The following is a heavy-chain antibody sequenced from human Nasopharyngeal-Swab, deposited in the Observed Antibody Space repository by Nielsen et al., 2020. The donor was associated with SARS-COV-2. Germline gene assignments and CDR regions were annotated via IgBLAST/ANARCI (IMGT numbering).Heavy chain of an antibody. Sequence: ASVKVSCKTSRYTFASFDINWVRQATGRGLEWVGWMNLDSGDTHYAQEFQGKVTLTRDTSRSTAYMELSSLRSEDTAVYYCARGPRPKRHLDYWGQGTLVTVSS. CDR3: ARGPRPKRHLDY. D-gene: IGHD1-1*01. J-gene: IGHJ4*02. V-gene: IGHV1-8*01. CDR2: MNLDSGDT. CDR1: RYTFASFD.